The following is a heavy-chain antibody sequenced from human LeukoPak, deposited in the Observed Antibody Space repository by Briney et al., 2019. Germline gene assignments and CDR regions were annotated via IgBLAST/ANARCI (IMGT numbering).Heavy chain of an antibody. D-gene: IGHD6-13*01. CDR1: GYTFTSYD. Sequence: ASVKVSCKASGYTFTSYDINWVRQATGQGLEWMGWMNPNSGNTGYAQKFQGRVTMTRNTSISTAYMELSSLRSEDTAVYYCARGRWAAAGERSRYYFDYRGQGTLVTVSS. V-gene: IGHV1-8*01. CDR2: MNPNSGNT. CDR3: ARGRWAAAGERSRYYFDY. J-gene: IGHJ4*02.